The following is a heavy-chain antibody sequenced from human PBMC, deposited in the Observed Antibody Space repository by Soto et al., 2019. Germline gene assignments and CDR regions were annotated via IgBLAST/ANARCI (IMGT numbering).Heavy chain of an antibody. CDR3: ARGAAAAGTKLFDY. CDR2: ISYDGSNK. D-gene: IGHD6-13*01. Sequence: GGSLRLSCAASGFTFSSYAMHWVRQAPGKGLEWVAVISYDGSNKYYADSVKGRFTISRDNSKNTLYLQMNSLRAEDTAVYYCARGAAAAGTKLFDYWGQGTLVTVSS. CDR1: GFTFSSYA. V-gene: IGHV3-30-3*01. J-gene: IGHJ4*02.